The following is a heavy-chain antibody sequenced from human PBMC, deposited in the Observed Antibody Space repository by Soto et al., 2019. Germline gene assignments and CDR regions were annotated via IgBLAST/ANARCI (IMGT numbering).Heavy chain of an antibody. CDR3: ARAPTITMVRASGMDV. CDR2: IIPIFGTA. Sequence: QVQLVQSGDEVKKPGSSVKVSCKASGGTFSSYAISWVRQAPGQGLEWMGGIIPIFGTANYAQKFQGRVTITADKSTSTVYMELSSLRSEDTAVYYCARAPTITMVRASGMDVWGQGTTVTVSS. CDR1: GGTFSSYA. D-gene: IGHD3-10*01. J-gene: IGHJ6*02. V-gene: IGHV1-69*06.